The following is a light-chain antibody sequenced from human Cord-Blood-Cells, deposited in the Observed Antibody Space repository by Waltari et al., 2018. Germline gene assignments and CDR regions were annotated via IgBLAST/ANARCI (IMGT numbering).Light chain of an antibody. Sequence: DIQMTQTPSSLSSSVGDRVTITCRASQSSSSSLNWYQQKPGKAPKLLIYAASSLQSGVPSRFSGSGSGTDFTLTISSLQPEDFATYYCQQSYSTTFTIGPGTKVDIK. V-gene: IGKV1-39*01. CDR3: QQSYSTTFT. CDR2: AAS. CDR1: QSSSSS. J-gene: IGKJ3*01.